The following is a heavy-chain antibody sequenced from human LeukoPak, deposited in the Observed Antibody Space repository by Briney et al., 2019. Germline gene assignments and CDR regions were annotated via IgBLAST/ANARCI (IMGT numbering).Heavy chain of an antibody. D-gene: IGHD3-10*01. CDR2: IKQDGSEN. Sequence: GGSLRLSCAASGFTFSTYWMSWVRQAPGKGLEWVANIKQDGSENYYVDSVKGRFTISRDNALHSLHLQMNSLRAEDTAVYFCARASYSGSGRSYYFDYWGQGTLVTVSS. CDR3: ARASYSGSGRSYYFDY. V-gene: IGHV3-7*01. CDR1: GFTFSTYW. J-gene: IGHJ4*02.